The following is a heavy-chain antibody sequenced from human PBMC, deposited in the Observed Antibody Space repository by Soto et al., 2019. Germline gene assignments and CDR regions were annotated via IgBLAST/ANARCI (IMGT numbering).Heavy chain of an antibody. CDR1: GDSISSVGHY. CDR2: IYYSGST. V-gene: IGHV4-31*03. J-gene: IGHJ5*02. Sequence: PSETLSLTCSVSGDSISSVGHYWTWIRQQPGKGLEWIGYIYYSGSTDYNPSLKSRVTISVDTSKNQFSLKLSSVTAADTAVYYCARGRPSSKYKYQLLYNENWFDPWGQGTLVTVSS. CDR3: ARGRPSSKYKYQLLYNENWFDP. D-gene: IGHD2-2*02.